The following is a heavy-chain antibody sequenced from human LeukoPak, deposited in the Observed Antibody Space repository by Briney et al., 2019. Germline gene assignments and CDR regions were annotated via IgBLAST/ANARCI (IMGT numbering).Heavy chain of an antibody. V-gene: IGHV3-7*03. CDR3: AVNIVVVPAARY. CDR1: GFTFSSYW. Sequence: GGSLRLSCAASGFTFSSYWMSWVRQAPGKGLEWVANIKQDGSEKYYVDSVKGRFTISRDNAKNSLYLQVNSLRAEDTAVYYCAVNIVVVPAARYWGQGTLVTVSS. J-gene: IGHJ4*02. CDR2: IKQDGSEK. D-gene: IGHD2-2*01.